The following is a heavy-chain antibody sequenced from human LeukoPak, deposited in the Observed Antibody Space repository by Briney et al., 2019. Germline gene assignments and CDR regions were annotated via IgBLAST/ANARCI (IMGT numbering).Heavy chain of an antibody. V-gene: IGHV4-34*01. CDR2: INHSGST. CDR1: GGSFSGYY. D-gene: IGHD3-3*01. Sequence: SETLSLTCAVYGGSFSGYYWSWIRQPPGKGLEWIGKINHSGSTNYNPSLKSRVTISVDTSKNQFSLKLSSVTAADTAVYYRARGLRITIFGVAITGNNWFDPWGQGTLVTVSS. J-gene: IGHJ5*02. CDR3: ARGLRITIFGVAITGNNWFDP.